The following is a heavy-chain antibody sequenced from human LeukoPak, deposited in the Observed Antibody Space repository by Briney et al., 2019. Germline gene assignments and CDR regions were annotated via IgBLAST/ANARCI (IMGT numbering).Heavy chain of an antibody. Sequence: GGSLRLSCAASGFTFSSYTMNWVRQAPGRGLEWVSSISSSSSYIFYADSVKGRFTISRDNAKNSLYLQMNSLRAEDTAVYYCARVAEAAAFDSWGQGTLVTVSS. CDR3: ARVAEAAAFDS. CDR1: GFTFSSYT. D-gene: IGHD6-13*01. V-gene: IGHV3-21*06. J-gene: IGHJ4*02. CDR2: ISSSSSYI.